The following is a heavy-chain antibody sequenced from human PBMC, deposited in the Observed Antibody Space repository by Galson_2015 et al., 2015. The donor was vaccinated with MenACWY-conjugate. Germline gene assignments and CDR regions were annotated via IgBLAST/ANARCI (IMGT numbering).Heavy chain of an antibody. CDR2: IKQGGSEK. CDR1: GFTFSSYR. J-gene: IGHJ4*02. V-gene: IGHV3-7*01. Sequence: SLRLSCAASGFTFSSYRMNWVRQAPGKGLEWVANIKQGGSEKYYVDSVKGRFAISRDNDKSSLYLQMNSLRAEDAAVYYCSRIGAAVTEHYFDYWGEGTVVTVSS. D-gene: IGHD6-13*01. CDR3: SRIGAAVTEHYFDY.